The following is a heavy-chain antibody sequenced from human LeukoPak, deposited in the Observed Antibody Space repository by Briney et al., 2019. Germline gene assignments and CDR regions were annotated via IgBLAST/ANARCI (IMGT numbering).Heavy chain of an antibody. D-gene: IGHD1-1*01. CDR3: ARSPQGTGSPADY. J-gene: IGHJ4*02. Sequence: GGSLRLSCGDSGSSFSSYSMNWVRQAPGKDLEWVSSISSSSKYIYYADSVKGRFTISRDNAKNSLYLQMNGLRAGDTAVYYCARSPQGTGSPADYWGQGTLVTVSS. V-gene: IGHV3-21*01. CDR1: GSSFSSYS. CDR2: ISSSSKYI.